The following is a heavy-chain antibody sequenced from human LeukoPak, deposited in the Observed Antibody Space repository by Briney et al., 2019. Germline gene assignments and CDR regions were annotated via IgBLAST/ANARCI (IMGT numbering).Heavy chain of an antibody. Sequence: GGSLRLSCAASGFTFSSYAMNWVRQAPGKGLEWVSTMSGSGGSTSYADSVKGRFTISRDTSKNTLYLQMNSLRAEDTAVYYCAKDRGAYSGTYPFDYWGQGTLVTVSS. CDR3: AKDRGAYSGTYPFDY. CDR1: GFTFSSYA. D-gene: IGHD1-26*01. V-gene: IGHV3-23*01. J-gene: IGHJ4*02. CDR2: MSGSGGST.